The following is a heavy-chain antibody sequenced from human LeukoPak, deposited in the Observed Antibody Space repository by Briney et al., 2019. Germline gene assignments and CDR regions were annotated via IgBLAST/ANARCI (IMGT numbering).Heavy chain of an antibody. J-gene: IGHJ4*02. V-gene: IGHV3-33*06. CDR1: GFTFSSYW. CDR3: AKDHHTGGFESDY. Sequence: GGSLRLSCAASGFTFSSYWMHWVRQAPGKGLEWVAVIWYDGSNKYYADSVKGRFTISRDNSKNTVYLQMNSLISEDTAVYYCAKDHHTGGFESDYWGQGTLVTVSS. CDR2: IWYDGSNK. D-gene: IGHD5-18*01.